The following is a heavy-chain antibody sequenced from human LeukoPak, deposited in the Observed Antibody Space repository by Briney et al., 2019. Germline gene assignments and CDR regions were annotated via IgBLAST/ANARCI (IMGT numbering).Heavy chain of an antibody. J-gene: IGHJ3*02. Sequence: SVKVSCKASGGTFSSYAISWVRQAPGQGLEGMGRIIPTFGIANYAQKFQGRVTITADKSTSTAYMELSSLRSEDTAVYYCATQEGWATVTTSQGAFDIWGQGTMVTVSS. V-gene: IGHV1-69*04. D-gene: IGHD4-17*01. CDR2: IIPTFGIA. CDR1: GGTFSSYA. CDR3: ATQEGWATVTTSQGAFDI.